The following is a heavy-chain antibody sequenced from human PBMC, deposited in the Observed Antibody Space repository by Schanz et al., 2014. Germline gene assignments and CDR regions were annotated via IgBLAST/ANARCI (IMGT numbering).Heavy chain of an antibody. CDR3: ARVPQYRLLRGGFDI. V-gene: IGHV1-69*09. CDR2: ITPTLGKV. CDR1: GGTFRSYT. D-gene: IGHD2-2*01. J-gene: IGHJ3*02. Sequence: QVLLVQSGAEVKKPGSSVKVSCKASGGTFRSYTVSWVRQAPGQGLEWMGRITPTLGKVDYAQKFQGRVTITADISTSTAYMELISLTSEDTAVYYCARVPQYRLLRGGFDIWGQGTKVTVSS.